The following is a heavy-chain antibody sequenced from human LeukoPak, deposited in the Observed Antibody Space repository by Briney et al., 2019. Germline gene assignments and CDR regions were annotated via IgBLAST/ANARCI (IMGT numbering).Heavy chain of an antibody. Sequence: GASVKVSCKASGYTFTSYGISWVRQAPGQGLEWMGWISAYNGNTNYAQKPQGRVTMTTDTSTSTAHMELRSLRSDDTAVYYCARVEVSYDILTGYYGEADYWGQGTLVTVSS. D-gene: IGHD3-9*01. CDR1: GYTFTSYG. CDR2: ISAYNGNT. V-gene: IGHV1-18*04. CDR3: ARVEVSYDILTGYYGEADY. J-gene: IGHJ4*02.